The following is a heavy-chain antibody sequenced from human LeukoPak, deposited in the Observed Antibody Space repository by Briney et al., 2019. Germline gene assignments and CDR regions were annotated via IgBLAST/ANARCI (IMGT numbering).Heavy chain of an antibody. D-gene: IGHD2-2*01. V-gene: IGHV4-38-2*02. Sequence: PSETLSLTCTVSGYSVSSGYYWGWIRQPPGKGLEWIGSMYHSGDTYYNPSLKSRITISVDTSKNQLSLKLSSVTAADTAVYYCARSKAHLSTSWYGTWFDPWGQGTLVTVSS. CDR2: MYHSGDT. J-gene: IGHJ5*02. CDR3: ARSKAHLSTSWYGTWFDP. CDR1: GYSVSSGYY.